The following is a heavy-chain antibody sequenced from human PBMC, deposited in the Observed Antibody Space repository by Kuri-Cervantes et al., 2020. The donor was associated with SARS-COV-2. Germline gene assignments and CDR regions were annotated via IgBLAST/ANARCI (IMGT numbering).Heavy chain of an antibody. D-gene: IGHD2-2*02. V-gene: IGHV1-46*03. J-gene: IGHJ6*03. CDR3: ARERPSVVVPAAIFQGPYYYYYMDV. Sequence: SVKVSCKASGYTFTSYYMHWVRQAPGQGLEWMGIINPSGGSTSYAQKFQGRVTMTRDTSTSTVYMELSSLRSEDTAVYYCARERPSVVVPAAIFQGPYYYYYMDVWGKGTTVTVSS. CDR2: INPSGGST. CDR1: GYTFTSYY.